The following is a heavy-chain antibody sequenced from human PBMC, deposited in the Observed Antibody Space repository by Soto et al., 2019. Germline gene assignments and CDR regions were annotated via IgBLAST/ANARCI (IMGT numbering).Heavy chain of an antibody. CDR2: ISHNATA. J-gene: IGHJ4*02. Sequence: SETLSLTCTVSGDSVSSGASHWTWIRQSPGKGLEWIGYISHNATADCNPSLKSRVSVSVDTSKNQFSLKLSSVTAADTAVYYCAREGVVSPGYFDYWGQGTLVTVSS. CDR1: GDSVSSGASH. D-gene: IGHD2-15*01. CDR3: AREGVVSPGYFDY. V-gene: IGHV4-61*08.